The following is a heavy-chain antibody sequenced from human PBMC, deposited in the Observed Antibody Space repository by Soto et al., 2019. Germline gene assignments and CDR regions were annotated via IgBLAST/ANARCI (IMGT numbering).Heavy chain of an antibody. J-gene: IGHJ4*02. Sequence: PSLTLSDTWSVEGGSCIGYGWSWISQPPGKGLEWIGEINHSGRTNYNPSLKSRVTISVDTSKSQFSLKLSSVTAADTAVYYCARGRKYYDFWSGYSHPRYYFNYWGQGTLVTVSS. CDR2: INHSGRT. D-gene: IGHD3-3*01. V-gene: IGHV4-34*01. CDR1: GGSCIGYG. CDR3: ARGRKYYDFWSGYSHPRYYFNY.